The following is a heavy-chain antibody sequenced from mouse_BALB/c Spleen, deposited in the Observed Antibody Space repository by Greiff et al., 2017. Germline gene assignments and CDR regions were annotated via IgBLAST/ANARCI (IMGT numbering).Heavy chain of an antibody. D-gene: IGHD1-1*01. CDR1: GDSITSCY. J-gene: IGHJ2*01. Sequence: EVKLVESGPSLVKPSQTLSLTCSVTGDSITSCYWNWIRKFPGNKLEYMGYISYSGSTYYNPSLKSRISITRDTSKNQYYLQLNSVTTEDTATYYCARDPYYYGSIYYFDYWGQGTTLTVSS. V-gene: IGHV3-8*02. CDR2: ISYSGST. CDR3: ARDPYYYGSIYYFDY.